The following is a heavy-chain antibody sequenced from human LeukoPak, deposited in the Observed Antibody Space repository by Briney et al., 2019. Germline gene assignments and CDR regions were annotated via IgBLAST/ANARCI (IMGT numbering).Heavy chain of an antibody. V-gene: IGHV4-59*01. CDR1: GGSISSYY. J-gene: IGHJ4*02. CDR3: ARGYDSSGYYFDY. CDR2: IYYSGST. D-gene: IGHD3-22*01. Sequence: SETLSLTCTVSGGSISSYYWSWIRQPPGKGLEWIGYIYYSGSTNYNPSLKSRVTISVDTSKNQFSLKLSSVTAADTAVYYCARGYDSSGYYFDYWGQGTLVTVSS.